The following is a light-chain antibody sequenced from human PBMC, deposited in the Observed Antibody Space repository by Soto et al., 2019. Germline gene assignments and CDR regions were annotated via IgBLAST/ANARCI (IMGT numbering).Light chain of an antibody. CDR1: SSDVGAYNY. V-gene: IGLV2-8*01. CDR2: EVS. Sequence: QSVLTQPPSASGSPGQSVTISCTGTSSDVGAYNYVSWYQQHPGKAPKLMIYEVSKRPSGVPDRFSGSKSGNTASLTISGLQAEDEAVYYCSSYASSGGHNYVFATGTKVTVL. J-gene: IGLJ1*01. CDR3: SSYASSGGHNYV.